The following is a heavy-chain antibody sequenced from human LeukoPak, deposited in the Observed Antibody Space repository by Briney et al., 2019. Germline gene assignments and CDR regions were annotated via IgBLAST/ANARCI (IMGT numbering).Heavy chain of an antibody. Sequence: KSSETLSLTCTVSGGSISNYYWSWIRQPPGKGLEWIGYINHSGNSKYNPPLESRITIAVDTSKNQFSRKLNSVTAADTAVYYCARYFSGKTLDYWGQGMLVTVSS. CDR1: GGSISNYY. V-gene: IGHV4-59*01. D-gene: IGHD1-1*01. J-gene: IGHJ4*02. CDR2: INHSGNS. CDR3: ARYFSGKTLDY.